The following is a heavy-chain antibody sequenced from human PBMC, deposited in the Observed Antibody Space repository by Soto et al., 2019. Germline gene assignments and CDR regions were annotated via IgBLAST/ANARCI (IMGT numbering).Heavy chain of an antibody. D-gene: IGHD6-6*01. V-gene: IGHV3-9*01. CDR3: AKEYSSSLYYYYGMDV. Sequence: EVQLVESGGGLVQPGRSLRLSCAASGFTFDDYAMHWVRQAPGKGLEWVSGISWNSGSIGYADSVKGRFTISRDNAKNSLYLQMNSLRAEDTALYYCAKEYSSSLYYYYGMDVW. CDR1: GFTFDDYA. J-gene: IGHJ6*01. CDR2: ISWNSGSI.